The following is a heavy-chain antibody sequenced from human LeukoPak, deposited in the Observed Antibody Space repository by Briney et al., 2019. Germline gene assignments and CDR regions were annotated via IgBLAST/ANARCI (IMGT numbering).Heavy chain of an antibody. Sequence: PGGSLRLSCEISGFIFIDYWMHWVRQVPGEGPVWVSRINPDGTATNYADSVKGRFIISRDNAKNTLYLQMNSLRVEDTAMYYCARSLPGLDVWGQGTTVTVPS. V-gene: IGHV3-74*01. J-gene: IGHJ6*02. CDR3: ARSLPGLDV. CDR1: GFIFIDYW. CDR2: INPDGTAT.